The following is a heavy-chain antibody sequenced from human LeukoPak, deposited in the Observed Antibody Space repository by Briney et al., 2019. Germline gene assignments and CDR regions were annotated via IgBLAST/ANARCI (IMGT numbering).Heavy chain of an antibody. J-gene: IGHJ4*02. CDR1: GFTFSSSA. Sequence: GGSLRLSCAASGFTFSSSAMNWVRQAPGKGLEWVSSINNVGSHIYYADSVKGRFTISRDNAKNSLYLQMNSLRTEDTAVYYCARAMSQWLAKGYYFDYWGQGTLVTVSS. CDR2: INNVGSHI. V-gene: IGHV3-21*01. D-gene: IGHD6-19*01. CDR3: ARAMSQWLAKGYYFDY.